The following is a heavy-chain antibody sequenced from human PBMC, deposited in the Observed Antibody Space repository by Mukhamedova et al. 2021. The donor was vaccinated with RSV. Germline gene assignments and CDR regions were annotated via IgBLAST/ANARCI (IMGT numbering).Heavy chain of an antibody. V-gene: IGHV3-15*01. CDR3: ARAIAVAGTLFPPDDY. D-gene: IGHD6-19*01. Sequence: DYAAPVKGRFTISRDDSKNTLYLQMNSLKTEDTAVYYCARAIAVAGTLFPPDDYWGQGTLVTVSS. J-gene: IGHJ4*02.